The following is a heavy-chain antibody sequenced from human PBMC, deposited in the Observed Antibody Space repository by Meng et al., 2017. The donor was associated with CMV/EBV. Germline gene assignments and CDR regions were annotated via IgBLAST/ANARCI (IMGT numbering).Heavy chain of an antibody. D-gene: IGHD2-2*01. Sequence: KGPGHYHARYRISGKRQVPGNGVQWMGRMDPVGTYTHSSPSLQADATSPATKSTTTAHRQWSSLKASDTAMYYCARHYSTMAAYYFDFWGQGTLVTVSS. J-gene: IGHJ4*02. CDR1: GHYHARYR. V-gene: IGHV5-10-1*01. CDR3: ARHYSTMAAYYFDF. CDR2: MDPVGTYT.